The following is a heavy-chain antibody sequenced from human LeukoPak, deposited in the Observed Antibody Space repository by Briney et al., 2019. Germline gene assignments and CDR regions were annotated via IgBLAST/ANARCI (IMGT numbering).Heavy chain of an antibody. CDR1: GYTFTGYY. J-gene: IGHJ6*03. D-gene: IGHD3-10*01. V-gene: IGHV1-2*02. CDR3: ARDYPGSGPGALYYVDV. CDR2: INPNSGGT. Sequence: GASVKVSCKASGYTFTGYYMHWVQQAPGQGLEWMGWINPNSGGTNYAQKFQGRVTMTRDTSISTAYMELSRLRSDDTAVYYCARDYPGSGPGALYYVDVWGKGTTVTVSS.